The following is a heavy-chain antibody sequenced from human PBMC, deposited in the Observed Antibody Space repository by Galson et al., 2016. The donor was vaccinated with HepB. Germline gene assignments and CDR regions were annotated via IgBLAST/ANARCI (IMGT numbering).Heavy chain of an antibody. J-gene: IGHJ4*02. CDR3: ARSYLLGRGFGW. CDR1: GDSVSSNNAG. CDR2: TFYRSNWQN. D-gene: IGHD3-10*01. Sequence: CXISGDSVSSNNAGWNWIRQSPSRGLEWLGRTFYRSNWQNDYAESVKSRITINPDTSKNQFSLHLSSVTPEDTGVYYCARSYLLGRGFGWWGPGTPVTVSS. V-gene: IGHV6-1*01.